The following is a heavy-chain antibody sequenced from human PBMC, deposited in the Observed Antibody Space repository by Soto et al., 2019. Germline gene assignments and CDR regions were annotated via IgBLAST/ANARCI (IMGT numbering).Heavy chain of an antibody. CDR1: GFTFSDYY. CDR3: PRRAAMSYGMHV. Sequence: QVQLVESGGGLVKPGGSLRLSCAASGFTFSDYYMSWIRQAQGKGLEWVSYISSSGSTIFYADCVKGRLTISRDNAKNSLYLQMSSLGAEDPAVYYCPRRAAMSYGMHVWGRATTVTVSS. V-gene: IGHV3-11*01. CDR2: ISSSGSTI. J-gene: IGHJ6*02. D-gene: IGHD5-18*01.